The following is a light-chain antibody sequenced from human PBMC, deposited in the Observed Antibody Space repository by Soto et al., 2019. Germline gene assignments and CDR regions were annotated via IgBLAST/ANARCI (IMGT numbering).Light chain of an antibody. CDR1: SSDAGNYNF. J-gene: IGLJ3*02. V-gene: IGLV2-23*01. CDR3: CSYAGSSTSWV. CDR2: EDS. Sequence: QSALTQPASVSGSPGQSITISCTGTSSDAGNYNFVSWYQQHPGKAPKVIIYEDSTRPSGVSNRISGSKSGNTASLTSSGMQAEDEADYDCCSYAGSSTSWVFGGGTKRTVL.